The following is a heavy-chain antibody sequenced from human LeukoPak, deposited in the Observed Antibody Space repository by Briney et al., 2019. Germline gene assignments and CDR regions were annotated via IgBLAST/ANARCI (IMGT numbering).Heavy chain of an antibody. J-gene: IGHJ5*02. D-gene: IGHD2-2*01. CDR1: GDSVSSNSAA. V-gene: IGHV6-1*01. CDR2: TYYRSKWYN. CDR3: ARGMALLWALNWFDP. Sequence: SQTLSLTCDISGDSVSSNSAAWNWIRQSPSRGLEWLGRTYYRSKWYNDYAVSVKSRITINPDTSKNQFSLQLNSVTPEDTAVYYCARGMALLWALNWFDPWGQGTLVTVSS.